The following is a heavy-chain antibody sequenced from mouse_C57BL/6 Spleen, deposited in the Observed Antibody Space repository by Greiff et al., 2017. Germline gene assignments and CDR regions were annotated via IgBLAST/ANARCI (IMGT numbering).Heavy chain of an antibody. J-gene: IGHJ4*01. CDR2: ISNLAYSI. Sequence: VQLKESGGGLVQPGGSLKLSCAASGFTFSDYGMAWVRQAPRKGPEWVAFISNLAYSIYYADTVTGRFTISRENAKNTLYLEMSSLRSEDTAMYYCARRGTVASMDYWGQGTSVTVSS. CDR1: GFTFSDYG. CDR3: ARRGTVASMDY. D-gene: IGHD1-1*01. V-gene: IGHV5-15*01.